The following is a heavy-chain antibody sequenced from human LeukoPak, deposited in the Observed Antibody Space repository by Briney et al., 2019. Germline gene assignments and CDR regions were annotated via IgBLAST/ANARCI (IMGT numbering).Heavy chain of an antibody. Sequence: SVTVSCTASGGTFSSYAISWVRQAPGQGLEWMGGIIPIFGTANYAQKFQGRVTITADESTSTAYMELSSLRSEDTAVYYCARVVYSSGWYGWYFDLWGRGTLVTVSS. CDR1: GGTFSSYA. CDR2: IIPIFGTA. V-gene: IGHV1-69*13. CDR3: ARVVYSSGWYGWYFDL. J-gene: IGHJ2*01. D-gene: IGHD6-19*01.